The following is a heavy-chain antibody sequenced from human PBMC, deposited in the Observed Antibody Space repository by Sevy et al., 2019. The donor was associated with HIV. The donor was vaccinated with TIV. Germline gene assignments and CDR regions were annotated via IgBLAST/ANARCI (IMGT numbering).Heavy chain of an antibody. V-gene: IGHV3-30*18. CDR2: ISYDGSNK. J-gene: IGHJ6*02. Sequence: GGSLRLSCAASGFTFSSYGMHWVRQAPGKGLEWVAVISYDGSNKYYADSVKGRFTISRDNFKNTLYLQMNSLRAGDMAVYYCAKDLGYCSSTICSPSLYFDYYGMDVWGQGTTVTVSS. D-gene: IGHD2-2*01. CDR1: GFTFSSYG. CDR3: AKDLGYCSSTICSPSLYFDYYGMDV.